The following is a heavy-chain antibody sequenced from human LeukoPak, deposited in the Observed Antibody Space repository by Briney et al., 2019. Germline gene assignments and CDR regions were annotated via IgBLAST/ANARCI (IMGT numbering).Heavy chain of an antibody. CDR3: AGGLWFGEFSSGKQVDY. CDR2: INHSGST. V-gene: IGHV4-34*01. D-gene: IGHD3-10*01. J-gene: IGHJ4*02. Sequence: PSETLSLTCAVYGGSFSGYYWSWIRQPPGKGLEWIGEINHSGSTNYNPSLKSRVTISVDTSKNQFSLKLSSVTAADTAVYYCAGGLWFGEFSSGKQVDYWGQGTLVTVSS. CDR1: GGSFSGYY.